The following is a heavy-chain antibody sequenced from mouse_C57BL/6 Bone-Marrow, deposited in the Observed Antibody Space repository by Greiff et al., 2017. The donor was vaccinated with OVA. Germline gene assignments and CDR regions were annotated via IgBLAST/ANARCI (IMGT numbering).Heavy chain of an antibody. V-gene: IGHV14-4*01. CDR3: TTGGYYRYYAMDY. Sequence: EVMLVESGAELVRPGASVKLSCTASGFNIKDDYMHWVKQRPEQGLEWIGWIDPENGDTEYASKFQGKATITADTSSNTAYLQLSSLTSEDTAVYYCTTGGYYRYYAMDYWGQGTSVTVSS. D-gene: IGHD2-3*01. J-gene: IGHJ4*01. CDR1: GFNIKDDY. CDR2: IDPENGDT.